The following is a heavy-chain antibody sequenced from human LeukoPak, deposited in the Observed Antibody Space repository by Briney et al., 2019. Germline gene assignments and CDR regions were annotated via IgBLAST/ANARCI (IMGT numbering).Heavy chain of an antibody. CDR3: AKDRVTMVRGVINYFDY. D-gene: IGHD3-10*01. Sequence: GGSLCLSCAASGFSFSSYAFSWFRQAPGKGLLWVSGISGSGGSTYYADSVKGRFTISRDNSKNTLYLQMNSLRAEDTAVYYCAKDRVTMVRGVINYFDYWGQGTLVTVSS. V-gene: IGHV3-23*01. CDR2: ISGSGGST. J-gene: IGHJ4*02. CDR1: GFSFSSYA.